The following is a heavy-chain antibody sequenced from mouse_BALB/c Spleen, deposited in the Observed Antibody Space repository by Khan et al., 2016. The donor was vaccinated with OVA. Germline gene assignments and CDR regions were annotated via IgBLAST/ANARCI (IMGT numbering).Heavy chain of an antibody. D-gene: IGHD2-13*01. CDR1: GYTFTDYY. V-gene: IGHV1-76*01. J-gene: IGHJ2*01. CDR3: ARVETTSLDC. CDR2: IYTGSGNT. Sequence: QVQLQQSGTELARPGASVKLSCKASGYTFTDYYITWVKQRSRQGLEWIGEIYTGSGNTSYTENFKVKASLTAAQSSNKAYIELTSLPTEDYAVYFSARVETTSLDCWGQGTTLTVSS.